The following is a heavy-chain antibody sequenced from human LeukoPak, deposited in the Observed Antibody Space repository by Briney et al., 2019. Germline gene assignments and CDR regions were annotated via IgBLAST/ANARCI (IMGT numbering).Heavy chain of an antibody. Sequence: GGSLRLSCAASGFTFSSYGMHWVRQAPGKGLKWVAFIRYDGSNKYYADSVKGRFTISRDNSKNTLYLQMNSLRAEDTAVHYCAKGQVVPAAPFDYWGQGTLVAVSS. CDR2: IRYDGSNK. CDR3: AKGQVVPAAPFDY. D-gene: IGHD2-2*01. V-gene: IGHV3-30*02. J-gene: IGHJ4*02. CDR1: GFTFSSYG.